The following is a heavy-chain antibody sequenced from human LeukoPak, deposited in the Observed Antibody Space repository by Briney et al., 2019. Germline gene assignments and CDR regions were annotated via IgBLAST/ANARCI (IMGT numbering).Heavy chain of an antibody. CDR1: GGSISSYY. CDR3: ARDNCSGGSCYPDY. CDR2: IYYSGST. J-gene: IGHJ4*02. V-gene: IGHV4-59*01. D-gene: IGHD2-15*01. Sequence: PSETLSLTCTVSGGSISSYYWSWIRQPPGKGLEWIGYIYYSGSTNYNPSLKSRVTISVDTSKNQLSLKLSSVTAADTAVYYCARDNCSGGSCYPDYWGQGTLVTVSS.